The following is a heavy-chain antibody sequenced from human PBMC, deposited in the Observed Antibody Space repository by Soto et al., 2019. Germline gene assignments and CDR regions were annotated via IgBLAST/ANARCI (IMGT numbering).Heavy chain of an antibody. CDR3: ARGITMVRGVIITYVVGGLDAFDI. Sequence: PWGSLRLSCAASGFTFSDYYMSWIRQAPGKGLEWVSYISSSGSTIYYADSVKGRFTISRDNAKNSLYLQMNSLRAEDTAVYYCARGITMVRGVIITYVVGGLDAFDIWGQGTMVTVSS. V-gene: IGHV3-11*01. CDR1: GFTFSDYY. D-gene: IGHD3-10*01. J-gene: IGHJ3*02. CDR2: ISSSGSTI.